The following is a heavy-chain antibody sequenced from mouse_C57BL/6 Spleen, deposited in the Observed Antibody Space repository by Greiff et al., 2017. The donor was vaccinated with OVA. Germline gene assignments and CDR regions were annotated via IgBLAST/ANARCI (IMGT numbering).Heavy chain of an antibody. D-gene: IGHD1-1*01. CDR1: GYTFTSYW. CDR3: AREERYGSRGFAY. J-gene: IGHJ3*01. CDR2: IDPSDSYT. Sequence: VKLQQPGAELVMPGASVKLSCKASGYTFTSYWMHWVKQRPGQGLEWIGEIDPSDSYTNYNQKFKGKSTLTVDKSSSTAYMQLSSLTSEDSAVYYCAREERYGSRGFAYWGQGTLVTVSA. V-gene: IGHV1-69*01.